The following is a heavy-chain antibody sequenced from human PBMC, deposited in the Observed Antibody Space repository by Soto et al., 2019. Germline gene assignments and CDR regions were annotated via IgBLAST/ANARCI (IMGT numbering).Heavy chain of an antibody. CDR3: ARVGAAAGPYYFDY. V-gene: IGHV1-3*01. D-gene: IGHD6-13*01. CDR2: INAGNGNT. J-gene: IGHJ4*02. CDR1: GYTFTNYA. Sequence: GXSVTLSCNASGYTFTNYAMHWVRQAPGQRLEWMGWINAGNGNTKYSQKFQGRVTITRDTSASTAYMELSSLRSEDTAVYYCARVGAAAGPYYFDYWGQGTLVTVSS.